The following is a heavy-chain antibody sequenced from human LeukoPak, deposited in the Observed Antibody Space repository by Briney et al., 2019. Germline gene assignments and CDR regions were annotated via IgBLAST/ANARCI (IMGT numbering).Heavy chain of an antibody. Sequence: GGSLRLSCAASGFTFSSYVMHWVRQAPGKGLEGVACIRYDGSNKYYADSVKGRFTISRDNSKNTLYLQMNSLRAEDTAVYYCAKDRPSYSSSGRLFDYWGQGTLVTVSS. CDR2: IRYDGSNK. D-gene: IGHD6-13*01. V-gene: IGHV3-30*02. CDR3: AKDRPSYSSSGRLFDY. CDR1: GFTFSSYV. J-gene: IGHJ4*02.